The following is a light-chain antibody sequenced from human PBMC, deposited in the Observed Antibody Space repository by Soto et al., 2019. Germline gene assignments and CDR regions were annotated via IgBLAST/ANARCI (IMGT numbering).Light chain of an antibody. CDR3: MQALHSRT. CDR1: QNLLYTNGYNY. CDR2: LGS. Sequence: DIVMTQSPLSLPVTPGEPASISCRSSQNLLYTNGYNYVDWYLQKPGQSPQLLIYLGSNRASGVPDRFSGSGSGTDFTLKISRVEAEDVGVYYCMQALHSRTFAQGTKVDIK. V-gene: IGKV2-28*01. J-gene: IGKJ1*01.